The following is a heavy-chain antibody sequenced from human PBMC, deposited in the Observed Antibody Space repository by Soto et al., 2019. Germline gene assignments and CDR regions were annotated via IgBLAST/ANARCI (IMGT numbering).Heavy chain of an antibody. V-gene: IGHV3-64*01. Sequence: GGSLRLSCAASGCTFSSYAMHWVRQAPGKGLEYVSAISSNGGSTYYANSVKGRFTISRDNSKNTLYLQMGSLRAEDMAVYYCARTGPNTDYCGGDCFAYYYYYGMDVWGQGTTVTVSS. CDR3: ARTGPNTDYCGGDCFAYYYYYGMDV. CDR2: ISSNGGST. D-gene: IGHD2-21*02. CDR1: GCTFSSYA. J-gene: IGHJ6*02.